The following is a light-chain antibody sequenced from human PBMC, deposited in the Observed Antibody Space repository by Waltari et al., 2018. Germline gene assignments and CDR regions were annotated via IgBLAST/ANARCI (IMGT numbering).Light chain of an antibody. V-gene: IGKV3-20*01. Sequence: EIVLTQSPGTLSLSPGERATLSCRASQSVSSSFLAWYQQKPGQAPRLLMYASSTRATGVPDRFSGRGSGTDFTLTISRLEPEDFAVYYCQQYSNSPPDTFGPGTRLEIK. CDR3: QQYSNSPPDT. CDR2: ASS. CDR1: QSVSSSF. J-gene: IGKJ2*01.